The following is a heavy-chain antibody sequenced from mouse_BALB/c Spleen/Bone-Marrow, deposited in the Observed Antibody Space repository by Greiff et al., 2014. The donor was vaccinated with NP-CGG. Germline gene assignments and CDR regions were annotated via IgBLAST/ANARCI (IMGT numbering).Heavy chain of an antibody. CDR2: ISTGGSQT. D-gene: IGHD2-3*01. CDR1: GFTFSSYG. CDR3: ARRGYDNSYWYFGV. J-gene: IGHJ1*01. Sequence: DVKLVESGGDLVKPGGSLKLSCAASGFTFSSYGMSWVHQTPDKRLEWVATISTGGSQTYYTDSVKGRFTISRDNAKNTLYLQMSSLKSEDSAIYYCARRGYDNSYWYFGVWGAGTTATVSS. V-gene: IGHV5-6*02.